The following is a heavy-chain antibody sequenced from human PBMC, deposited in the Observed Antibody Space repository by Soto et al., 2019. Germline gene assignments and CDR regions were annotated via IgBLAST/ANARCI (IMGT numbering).Heavy chain of an antibody. CDR3: ARLPSLYGSGSYCDY. D-gene: IGHD3-10*01. CDR2: IYHDDSNT. Sequence: EVQLVQSGAEVKKPGESLKISCKGSGYSFTGYWIGWVRQMPGKGLEWMGIIYHDDSNTRYSPSFQGQVTISVDKSISTAFLQWSSLKASDTAMYYCARLPSLYGSGSYCDYWGQGTLVTVSS. V-gene: IGHV5-51*01. J-gene: IGHJ4*02. CDR1: GYSFTGYW.